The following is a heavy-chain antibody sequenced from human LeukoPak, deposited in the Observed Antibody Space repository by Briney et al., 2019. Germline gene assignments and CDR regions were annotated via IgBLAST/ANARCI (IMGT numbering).Heavy chain of an antibody. CDR3: ARRLTLPDWYFDL. CDR1: GYTFTSYD. CDR2: MNPNSGNT. V-gene: IGHV1-8*01. J-gene: IGHJ2*01. Sequence: ASVKVSCKASGYTFTSYDINWVRQATGQGLEWMGWMNPNSGNTDYAQKFQGRVTMNRNTSISTASMELGSLRYEDTAVYYCARRLTLPDWYFDLWGRGTLVTVSS. D-gene: IGHD2-15*01.